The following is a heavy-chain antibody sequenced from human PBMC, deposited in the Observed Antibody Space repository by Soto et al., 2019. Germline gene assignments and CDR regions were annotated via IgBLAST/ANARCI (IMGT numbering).Heavy chain of an antibody. CDR3: AKRDTMVRGVIIEY. CDR1: GFTFSSYA. V-gene: IGHV3-23*01. J-gene: IGHJ4*02. D-gene: IGHD3-10*01. CDR2: ISGSGGST. Sequence: GGSLRLSCAASGFTFSSYAMSWVRQAPGKGLEWVSAISGSGGSTYYADSVKGRFTISRDNSKNTLYLQMNSLRAEDTAVYYCAKRDTMVRGVIIEYWGQGTLVTVSS.